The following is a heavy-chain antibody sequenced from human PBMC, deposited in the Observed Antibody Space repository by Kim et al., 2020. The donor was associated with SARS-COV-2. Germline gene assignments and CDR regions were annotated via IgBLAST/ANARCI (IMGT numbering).Heavy chain of an antibody. CDR1: GFSLRTSGLA. CDR3: THLGLGSYRTSFHVGY. CDR2: IYWDDDK. D-gene: IGHD2-2*01. J-gene: IGHJ4*02. Sequence: SGPTLVNPTQTLTLSCTFSGFSLRTSGLAVGWIRQPPGKALEWLALIYWDDDKRYSPSLKTRLTITKDTSTNQVVLTMTNMNTVDTATYYCTHLGLGSYRTSFHVGYWGQGTLVTVAS. V-gene: IGHV2-5*02.